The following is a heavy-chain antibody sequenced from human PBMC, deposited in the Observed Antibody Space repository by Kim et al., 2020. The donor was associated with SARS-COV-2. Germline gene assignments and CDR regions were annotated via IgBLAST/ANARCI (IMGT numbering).Heavy chain of an antibody. CDR2: FNSISGEI. D-gene: IGHD3-16*01. CDR1: GFIFSAYP. Sequence: GGSLRLSCAASGFIFSAYPMNWVRQAPGKGLEWISYFNSISGEIYYADSVKGRFTISRDNAKNSLYLQMDSLRGDDTAVYYCARDRDYAFDYWGQGILV. CDR3: ARDRDYAFDY. V-gene: IGHV3-21*05. J-gene: IGHJ4*02.